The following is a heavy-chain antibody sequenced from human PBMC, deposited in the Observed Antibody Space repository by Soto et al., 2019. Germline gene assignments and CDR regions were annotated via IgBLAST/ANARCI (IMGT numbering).Heavy chain of an antibody. V-gene: IGHV4-59*12. Sequence: TSETLSLTCTVSGGSISSYYWSWIRQPPGKGLEWVGEIHSSGGSNYNSSLNGRVTMSFDKSKNHFILNLNSVTAADTAVYFCATRDATPLDPISWGQGIPVTVSS. CDR2: IHSSGGS. J-gene: IGHJ5*02. D-gene: IGHD1-1*01. CDR1: GGSISSYY. CDR3: ATRDATPLDPIS.